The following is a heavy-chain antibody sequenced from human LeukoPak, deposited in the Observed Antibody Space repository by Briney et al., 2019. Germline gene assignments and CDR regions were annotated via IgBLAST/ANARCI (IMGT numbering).Heavy chain of an antibody. D-gene: IGHD3-10*02. CDR2: ISGSGGST. Sequence: PGGSLRLSCAVSGFSFSSYAMSWVRQPPGEGLEWVSAISGSGGSTYYADSVKGRFTISRDNSKNTLYLQMNSLRAEDTAVYYCAKDYVRGWLEEKPFDYWGQGTLVTVSS. V-gene: IGHV3-23*01. CDR1: GFSFSSYA. J-gene: IGHJ4*02. CDR3: AKDYVRGWLEEKPFDY.